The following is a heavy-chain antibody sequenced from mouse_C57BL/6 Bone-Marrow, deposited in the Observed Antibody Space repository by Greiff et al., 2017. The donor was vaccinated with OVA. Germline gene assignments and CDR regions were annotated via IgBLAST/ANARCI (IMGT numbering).Heavy chain of an antibody. V-gene: IGHV1-50*01. CDR3: ASAVFAY. J-gene: IGHJ3*01. CDR2: IDPSVSYT. Sequence: QVQLQQPGAELVKPGASVKLSCKASGYTFTSYWMQWVKQRPGQGLEWIGEIDPSVSYTNYNQKFKGKATLTVDTSSSTAYMQLSSLTSEDSAVYYCASAVFAYWGQGTLVTVSA. CDR1: GYTFTSYW.